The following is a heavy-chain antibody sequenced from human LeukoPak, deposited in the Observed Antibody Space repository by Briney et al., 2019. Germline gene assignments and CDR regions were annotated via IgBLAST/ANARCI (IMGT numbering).Heavy chain of an antibody. Sequence: PGGSLRLSCAASGFTFSSYGMHWVRQAPGKGLEWVAVISYDGSNKYYADSVKGRFTISRDNSKNTLYLQMNSLRAEDTAVYYCAKFPVRYCSGGSCYSHIWGQGTLVTVSS. CDR1: GFTFSSYG. CDR3: AKFPVRYCSGGSCYSHI. CDR2: ISYDGSNK. D-gene: IGHD2-15*01. J-gene: IGHJ4*02. V-gene: IGHV3-30*18.